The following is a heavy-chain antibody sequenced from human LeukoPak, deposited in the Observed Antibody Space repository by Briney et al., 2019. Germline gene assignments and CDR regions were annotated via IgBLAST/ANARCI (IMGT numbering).Heavy chain of an antibody. CDR3: ARGYFGMDV. V-gene: IGHV6-1*01. Sequence: SQTLSLTCAISGDSVSSKSATWNWIRQSPSGGLEWLGRTYYRSKWFSHYAESVKGRITVNPDTAKNQFSLQLNSVTPEDTAVYYCARGYFGMDVWGQGTTVTVSS. J-gene: IGHJ6*02. CDR2: TYYRSKWFS. CDR1: GDSVSSKSAT.